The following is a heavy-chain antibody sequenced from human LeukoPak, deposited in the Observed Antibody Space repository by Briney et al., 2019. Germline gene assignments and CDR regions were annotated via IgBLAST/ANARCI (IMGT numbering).Heavy chain of an antibody. J-gene: IGHJ6*02. CDR2: ITSSSSTI. V-gene: IGHV3-48*01. Sequence: GGSLRLSCAASGFMFSSYSMNWVRQAPGKGLEWVSYITSSSSTIYYADSVKGRFTISRDNAKNSLYLQMNSLRAEDTAVYYCARDRDSSSWTDYYGMDVWGQGTTVTVSS. D-gene: IGHD6-13*01. CDR3: ARDRDSSSWTDYYGMDV. CDR1: GFMFSSYS.